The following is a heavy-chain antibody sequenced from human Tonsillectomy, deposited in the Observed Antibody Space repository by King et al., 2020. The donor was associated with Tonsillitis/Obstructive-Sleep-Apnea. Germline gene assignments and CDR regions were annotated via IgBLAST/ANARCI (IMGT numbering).Heavy chain of an antibody. CDR2: ISSSSSYI. CDR1: GFTFSSYS. CDR3: ARDLGDYIWGSYQTWFDP. Sequence: QLVQSGGGLVKPGGSLRLSCAASGFTFSSYSMNWVRQAPGKGLEWVLSISSSSSYIYYAEPVKGRFTISRDNAKKSLYLQMNSLRAEDTAVYYCARDLGDYIWGSYQTWFDPWGQGTLVTVSS. J-gene: IGHJ5*02. D-gene: IGHD3-16*02. V-gene: IGHV3-21*01.